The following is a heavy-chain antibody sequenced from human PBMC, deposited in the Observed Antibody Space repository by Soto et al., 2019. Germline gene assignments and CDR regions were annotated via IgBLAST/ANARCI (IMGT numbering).Heavy chain of an antibody. D-gene: IGHD2-8*01. J-gene: IGHJ6*02. CDR1: GFTFSSYG. Sequence: QVQLVESGGGVVQPGRSLRLSCAASGFTFSSYGMHWVRQAPGKGLEWVAVISYDGSNKYYADSVKGRFTISRDNSKNTLYLQMNNLRAEDRAVYYCAKCNGDIYYYDAIDVWGQGTTVTVSS. CDR2: ISYDGSNK. CDR3: AKCNGDIYYYDAIDV. V-gene: IGHV3-30*18.